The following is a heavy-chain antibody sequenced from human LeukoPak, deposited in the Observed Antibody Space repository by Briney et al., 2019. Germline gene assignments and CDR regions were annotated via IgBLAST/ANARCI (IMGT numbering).Heavy chain of an antibody. CDR3: ARHSNTSGDYYAFLY. D-gene: IGHD3-22*01. Sequence: SGTLSLTCAVSVAAISRSYWRSWVRQAPGKGLEWIGEIYHSGSTNYNPSLKSRAPISVDKSKNQFSLRLSPVTAADTAVYYCARHSNTSGDYYAFLYCGQGTLVTVSS. CDR1: VAAISRSYW. V-gene: IGHV4-4*02. CDR2: IYHSGST. J-gene: IGHJ4*02.